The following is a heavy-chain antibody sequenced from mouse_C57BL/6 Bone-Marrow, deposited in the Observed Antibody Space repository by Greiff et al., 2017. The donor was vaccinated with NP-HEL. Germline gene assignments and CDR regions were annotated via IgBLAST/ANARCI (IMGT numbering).Heavy chain of an antibody. CDR2: LDPSDSYT. Sequence: QVQLQQPGAELVKPGASVKLSCKASGYTFTTYWMPWVKQRPGQGLEWFGVLDPSDSYTNYNQMFKGQATLTVATSSSTANMQLISLTTEVSADYYCARKAYYGRGDEFAYWGQGTLVTGSA. V-gene: IGHV1-50*01. CDR1: GYTFTTYW. D-gene: IGHD1-1*01. CDR3: ARKAYYGRGDEFAY. J-gene: IGHJ3*01.